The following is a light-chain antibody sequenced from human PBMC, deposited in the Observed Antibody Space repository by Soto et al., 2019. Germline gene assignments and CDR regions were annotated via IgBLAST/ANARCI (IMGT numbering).Light chain of an antibody. V-gene: IGLV2-14*01. J-gene: IGLJ1*01. CDR3: SPYTGRSTHV. CDR2: DVS. Sequence: QSVLTQPASVSGSPGQSITISCTGTSSDVGGYNFVSWYQQHPGKAPKLIIYDVSNRPSGVSYRFSGSKSGNTASLTISGLQAEDEADYYCSPYTGRSTHVFEPGTKVTVL. CDR1: SSDVGGYNF.